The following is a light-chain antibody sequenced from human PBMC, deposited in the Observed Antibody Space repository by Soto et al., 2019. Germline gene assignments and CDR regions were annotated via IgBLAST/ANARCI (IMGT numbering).Light chain of an antibody. Sequence: QSALTQPASVSGSPGQSITISCTGTSSDVGSYNLVSWYQQHPGEAPKLMIFEVNKRPSGVSYRFSGSKSANTASLTISGLQAEDEADYYCCSYAGSSTPYVFGTGTKVTVL. V-gene: IGLV2-23*02. CDR3: CSYAGSSTPYV. J-gene: IGLJ1*01. CDR1: SSDVGSYNL. CDR2: EVN.